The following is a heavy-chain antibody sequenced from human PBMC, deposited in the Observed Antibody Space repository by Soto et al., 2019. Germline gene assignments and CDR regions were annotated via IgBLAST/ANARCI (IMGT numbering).Heavy chain of an antibody. CDR2: IAAGNGNT. D-gene: IGHD1-26*01. J-gene: IGHJ4*02. CDR3: ARDSGSYSFDY. V-gene: IGHV1-3*01. CDR1: GYTFTSYS. Sequence: QVHLVQSGAEVTKPGASLKVSCKASGYTFTSYSIQWVRQAPGQRLEWMGWIAAGNGNTRYSQRFQGRITFTRDTSARTVYMDLSSLRSEDTAAYYCARDSGSYSFDYWGQGTLVTVSS.